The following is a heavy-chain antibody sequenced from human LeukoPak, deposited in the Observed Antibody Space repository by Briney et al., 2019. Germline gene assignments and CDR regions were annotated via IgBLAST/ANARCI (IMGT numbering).Heavy chain of an antibody. D-gene: IGHD3-22*01. Sequence: ASVKVSCKASGYTFTSYYMHWVRQAPGQGLEWMGIINPSGGSTSYAQKFQGRVTMTRDTSTSTVYMELSSLGSEDTAVYYCARDRGRYYDSSGYYYTPLYYYYGMDVWGQGTTVTVSS. CDR1: GYTFTSYY. CDR3: ARDRGRYYDSSGYYYTPLYYYYGMDV. CDR2: INPSGGST. V-gene: IGHV1-46*01. J-gene: IGHJ6*02.